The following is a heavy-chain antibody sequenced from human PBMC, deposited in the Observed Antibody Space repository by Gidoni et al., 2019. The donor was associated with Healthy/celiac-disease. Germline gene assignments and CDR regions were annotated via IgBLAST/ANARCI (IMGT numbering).Heavy chain of an antibody. CDR1: GFTFSSYS. D-gene: IGHD3-22*01. V-gene: IGHV3-21*01. CDR3: ARPDSPDYYFDY. Sequence: VQLVESGGGLVKPGGSLRLSCAASGFTFSSYSMNWVRQAPGKGLEWVSSISSSSSYIYYADSVKGRFTISRDNAKNSLYLQMNSLRAEDTAVYYCARPDSPDYYFDYWGQGTLVTVSS. J-gene: IGHJ4*02. CDR2: ISSSSSYI.